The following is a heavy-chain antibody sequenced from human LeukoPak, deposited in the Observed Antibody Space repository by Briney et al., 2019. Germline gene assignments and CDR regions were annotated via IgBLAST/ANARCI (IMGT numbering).Heavy chain of an antibody. CDR2: IYYSGRT. CDR1: GFSLSTSGVG. V-gene: IGHV4-39*01. J-gene: IGHJ5*02. Sequence: SGPTLVKPTQTLTLTCTFSGFSLSTSGVGVGWIRQPPGKGLEWIGNIYYSGRTYYNPSLKSRVTISVDTSKNQFSLKLSSVTAADTAVYYCARPDPMVRGDVSWFDPWGQGTLVTVSS. CDR3: ARPDPMVRGDVSWFDP. D-gene: IGHD3-10*01.